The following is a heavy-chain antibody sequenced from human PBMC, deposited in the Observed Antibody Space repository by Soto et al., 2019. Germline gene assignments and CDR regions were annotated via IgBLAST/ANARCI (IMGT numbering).Heavy chain of an antibody. Sequence: QVQLVESGGGVVQPGRSLRLSCAASGFTFSSYGMHWVRQAPGKGLEWVAVIWYDGSNKYYADSVKGRFTISRDNSKNTLYLQMNSLRAEDTAVYYCARKRYYYGMDVWGQGTTLTVSS. V-gene: IGHV3-33*01. CDR3: ARKRYYYGMDV. CDR1: GFTFSSYG. CDR2: IWYDGSNK. J-gene: IGHJ6*02.